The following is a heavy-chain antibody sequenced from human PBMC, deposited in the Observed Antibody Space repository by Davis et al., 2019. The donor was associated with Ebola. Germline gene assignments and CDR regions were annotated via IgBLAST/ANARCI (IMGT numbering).Heavy chain of an antibody. Sequence: GGSLRLSCAASTFTFSSYAMSWVRQAPGKGLEWVSGISGSGGSTYYAESVKGRFTISRDNSKNTLYLRMNSLRAEDTAVYYCAKAIVGYYLTHPFDYWGQGTLVTVSS. D-gene: IGHD3-3*01. J-gene: IGHJ4*02. CDR3: AKAIVGYYLTHPFDY. CDR1: TFTFSSYA. V-gene: IGHV3-23*01. CDR2: ISGSGGST.